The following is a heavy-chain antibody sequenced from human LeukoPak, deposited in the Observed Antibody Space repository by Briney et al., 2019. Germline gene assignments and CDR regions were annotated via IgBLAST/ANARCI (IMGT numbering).Heavy chain of an antibody. V-gene: IGHV3-7*01. D-gene: IGHD3-22*01. J-gene: IGHJ4*02. CDR1: GFTFSSYW. CDR3: ARDPGSSGYYPYFDY. Sequence: AGGSLRLSCAASGFTFSSYWMSWVRQAPGKGLEWVANIKQDGSEKYYVDSVKGRFTISRDNAKNSLYLQMSSLRAEDTAVYYCARDPGSSGYYPYFDYWGQGTLVTVPS. CDR2: IKQDGSEK.